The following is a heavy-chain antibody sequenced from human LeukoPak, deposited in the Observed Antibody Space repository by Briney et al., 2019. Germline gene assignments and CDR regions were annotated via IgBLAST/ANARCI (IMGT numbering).Heavy chain of an antibody. Sequence: SETLSLTCTVSGGSISSGDYYWSWIRQPPGKGLEWIGYIYYSGSTYYNPSLKSRVTISVDTSKNQFSLKLSSVTAADTAVYYCARAHYGSGSYPTFDYWGQGTLVTVSS. CDR1: GGSISSGDYY. CDR2: IYYSGST. J-gene: IGHJ4*02. D-gene: IGHD3-10*01. V-gene: IGHV4-30-4*01. CDR3: ARAHYGSGSYPTFDY.